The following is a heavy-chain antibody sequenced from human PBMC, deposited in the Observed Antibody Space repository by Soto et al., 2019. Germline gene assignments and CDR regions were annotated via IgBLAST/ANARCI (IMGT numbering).Heavy chain of an antibody. CDR2: ISGFNGNT. CDR1: GYPFTSFG. J-gene: IGHJ4*02. CDR3: ARDRGSIHRYYFLDY. D-gene: IGHD3-10*01. V-gene: IGHV1-18*01. Sequence: QVQLVQSGAEVRKPGASVKVSCKASGYPFTSFGISWVRQAPGQGLEWMGWISGFNGNTNYAPSLQGRVTMTTDTSTNTDYMQLTSLRSDDTGVYYCARDRGSIHRYYFLDYWGQGTQVTVSS.